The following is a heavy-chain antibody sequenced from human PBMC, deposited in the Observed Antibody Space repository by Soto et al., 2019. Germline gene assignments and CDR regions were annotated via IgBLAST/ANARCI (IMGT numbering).Heavy chain of an antibody. CDR3: ARDTSNSFDY. J-gene: IGHJ4*02. Sequence: HVHLLQSGGELKKPGASVKVSCNTSGFTFNTYFISWVRQAPGQGLEWMGWISPYNGNTKYGEKFQGRVTMTTDTITRTAYMELRNLRIDDTAVYYCARDTSNSFDYWGQGTLVTVSS. CDR2: ISPYNGNT. CDR1: GFTFNTYF. D-gene: IGHD2-2*01. V-gene: IGHV1-18*01.